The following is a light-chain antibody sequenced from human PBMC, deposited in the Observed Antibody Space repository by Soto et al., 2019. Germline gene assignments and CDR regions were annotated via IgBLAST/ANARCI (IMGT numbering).Light chain of an antibody. V-gene: IGKV3-20*01. CDR2: GAS. CDR3: QQYVSSVT. J-gene: IGKJ1*01. Sequence: EIVLTQSPGSLSLSPGERATLSCRASQSVDSSFFAWYQQKPGQAPRLLIYGASNRATGIPDRFSGRGSGTDFTLTISRLEPEGFAVYYCQQYVSSVTFGQGTKVEIK. CDR1: QSVDSSF.